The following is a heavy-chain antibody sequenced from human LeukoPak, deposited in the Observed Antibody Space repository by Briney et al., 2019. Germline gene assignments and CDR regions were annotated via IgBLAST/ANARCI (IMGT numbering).Heavy chain of an antibody. D-gene: IGHD2-15*01. CDR2: IKHDGSET. CDR3: ARGLRSPLHYYYYMDV. V-gene: IGHV3-7*01. Sequence: PGGSLRLSCAASGFTFSSYWMSWVRQAPGKGLEWVANIKHDGSETYYADSVKGRFTISRDKAKNSLYLQMNSLRAEDTAVYYCARGLRSPLHYYYYMDVWGKGTTVTVSS. J-gene: IGHJ6*03. CDR1: GFTFSSYW.